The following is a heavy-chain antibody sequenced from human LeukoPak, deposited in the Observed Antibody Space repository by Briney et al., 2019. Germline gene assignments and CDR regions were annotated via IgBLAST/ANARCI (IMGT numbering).Heavy chain of an antibody. CDR3: ARCITMVRGVIIRGENWFDP. V-gene: IGHV1-18*01. CDR1: GYTFTSYG. CDR2: ISAYNGNT. D-gene: IGHD3-10*01. J-gene: IGHJ5*02. Sequence: GASVKVSCKASGYTFTSYGISWVRQAPGQGLEWMGWISAYNGNTNYAQKLQGRVTMTTDTSTSTAYMELRSLRSDDTAVYYCARCITMVRGVIIRGENWFDPWGQGTLVTVSS.